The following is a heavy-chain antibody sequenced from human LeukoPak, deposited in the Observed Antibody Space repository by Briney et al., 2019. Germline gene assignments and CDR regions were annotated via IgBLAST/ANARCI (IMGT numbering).Heavy chain of an antibody. CDR2: IWYDGSNE. CDR3: AREISMFVNAFDL. CDR1: GFSFSNSG. J-gene: IGHJ3*01. D-gene: IGHD3-10*02. Sequence: TGGSLRLSCAASGFSFSNSGMHWVRQAPGKGLDWVAVIWYDGSNEYYADAVKGRFTISRDNSKNTVHLQMNSLRVEDTSVYYCAREISMFVNAFDLWGQGTLVTVTS. V-gene: IGHV3-33*01.